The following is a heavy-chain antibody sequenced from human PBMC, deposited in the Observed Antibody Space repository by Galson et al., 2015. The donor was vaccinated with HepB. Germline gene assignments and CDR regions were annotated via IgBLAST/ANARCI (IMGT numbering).Heavy chain of an antibody. J-gene: IGHJ4*02. CDR3: ARETGFYPDY. Sequence: SLRLSCAASGFTFSIYSMNWVRQAPGKGLEWVSYISSSSSGRYYADSVKGRFTISRDNAKSSLYLQMDSLGDEDTAVYYCARETGFYPDYWGQGTLVTVSS. CDR1: GFTFSIYS. D-gene: IGHD3-9*01. V-gene: IGHV3-48*02. CDR2: ISSSSSGR.